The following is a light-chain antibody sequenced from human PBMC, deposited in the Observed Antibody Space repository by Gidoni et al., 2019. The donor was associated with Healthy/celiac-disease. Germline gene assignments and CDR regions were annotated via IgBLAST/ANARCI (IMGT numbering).Light chain of an antibody. J-gene: IGKJ1*01. CDR3: QQYNSYSPT. CDR2: KAS. V-gene: IGKV1-5*03. Sequence: DIQMTQSPSTLSASVGDRVTITCRASQSISSWLAWYQQKPGKAPKLLMYKASSLESGVPSSFSGSGSGTEFTLTISSLQPGDFETYYCQQYNSYSPTFGQGTKVEIK. CDR1: QSISSW.